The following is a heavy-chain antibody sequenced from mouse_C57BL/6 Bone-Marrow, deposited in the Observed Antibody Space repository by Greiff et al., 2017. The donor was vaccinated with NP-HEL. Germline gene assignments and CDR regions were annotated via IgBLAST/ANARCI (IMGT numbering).Heavy chain of an antibody. D-gene: IGHD1-1*01. CDR3: TTYGLPYYFDY. CDR2: IDPEDGDT. Sequence: VHVKQSGAELVRPGASVKLSCTASGFNIKDYYMHWVKQRPEQGLEWIGRIDPEDGDTEYAPKFQGKATMTADTSSNTAYLQLSSLTSEDTAVYYCTTYGLPYYFDYWGQGTTLTVSS. J-gene: IGHJ2*01. CDR1: GFNIKDYY. V-gene: IGHV14-1*01.